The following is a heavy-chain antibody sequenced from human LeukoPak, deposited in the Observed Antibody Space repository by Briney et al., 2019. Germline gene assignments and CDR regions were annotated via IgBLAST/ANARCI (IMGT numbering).Heavy chain of an antibody. D-gene: IGHD1-26*01. CDR3: ARDPYSGNYGNYYYYYMDV. CDR2: ISTSSLYI. CDR1: GFTFSSYH. V-gene: IGHV3-21*01. J-gene: IGHJ6*03. Sequence: PGGSLRLSCTASGFTFSSYHMNWVRQAPGKGLEWVSSISTSSLYIYYSDSMKGRFTISRDNAKNSLYLQMNSLRAEDTAVYYCARDPYSGNYGNYYYYYMDVWGKGTTVTISS.